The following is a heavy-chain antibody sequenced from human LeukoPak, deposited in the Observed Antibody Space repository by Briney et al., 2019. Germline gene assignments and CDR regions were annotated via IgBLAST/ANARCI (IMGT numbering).Heavy chain of an antibody. Sequence: GGSLRLSCAASGFTFSSYWMNWVRQAPGKGLEWVATIKQDGRDKYYVDSVKGRFTISRDDAKNSLYLQMNSLRVEDTAVYHCVRYFTAVAPTLRLDYWGQGTLVTVSS. CDR2: IKQDGRDK. J-gene: IGHJ4*02. CDR1: GFTFSSYW. CDR3: VRYFTAVAPTLRLDY. D-gene: IGHD6-19*01. V-gene: IGHV3-7*03.